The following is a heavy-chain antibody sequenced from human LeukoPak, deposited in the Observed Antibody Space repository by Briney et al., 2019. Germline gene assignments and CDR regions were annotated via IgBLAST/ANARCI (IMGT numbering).Heavy chain of an antibody. CDR3: ARFVYGDYVFGDY. Sequence: KSSESLSLTCTVSGGSISSGGYYWSWIRQPPGKGLEWIGSIYYSGSTYYNPSLKSRVTISVDTSKNQFSLKLSSVTAADTAVYYCARFVYGDYVFGDYWGQGTLVTVSS. D-gene: IGHD4-17*01. J-gene: IGHJ4*02. V-gene: IGHV4-30-2*03. CDR1: GGSISSGGYY. CDR2: IYYSGST.